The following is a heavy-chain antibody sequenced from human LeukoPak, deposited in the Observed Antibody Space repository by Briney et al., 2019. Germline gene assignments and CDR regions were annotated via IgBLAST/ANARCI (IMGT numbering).Heavy chain of an antibody. Sequence: SGGSLRLSCAASGFTFSSYSMNWVRQAPGKGLEWVSYISSSSTIYYADSVKGRFTISRDNAKNSLYLQMNSLRAEDTAVYYCARLNYDILTGFDYWGQGTLVTVSS. CDR1: GFTFSSYS. J-gene: IGHJ4*02. CDR2: ISSSSTI. CDR3: ARLNYDILTGFDY. V-gene: IGHV3-48*01. D-gene: IGHD3-9*01.